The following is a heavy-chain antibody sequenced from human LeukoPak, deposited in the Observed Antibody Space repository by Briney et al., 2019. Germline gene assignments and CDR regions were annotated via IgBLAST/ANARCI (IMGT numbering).Heavy chain of an antibody. CDR3: AKDINTVGVIRWFDP. D-gene: IGHD3-10*01. Sequence: SETLSLTCTVSGGSISSYYWSWIRQPAGKGLERIGRIHTSGSTNYNPSLKSRVTMSADTSKNQFSPKLSSVTAADTAVYYCAKDINTVGVIRWFDPWGQGTLVTVSS. CDR2: IHTSGST. J-gene: IGHJ5*02. CDR1: GGSISSYY. V-gene: IGHV4-4*07.